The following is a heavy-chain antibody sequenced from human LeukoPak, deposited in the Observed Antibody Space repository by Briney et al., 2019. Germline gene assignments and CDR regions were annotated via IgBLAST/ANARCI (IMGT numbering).Heavy chain of an antibody. CDR3: ASVMVGATSYYYYYYMDV. D-gene: IGHD1-26*01. Sequence: SEALSLTCTVSGGSISSSSYYWGWIRQPPGKGLEWIGSIYYSGSTYYNPSLKSRVTISVDTSKNQFSLKLSSVTAADTAVYYCASVMVGATSYYYYYYMDVWGKGTTVTVSS. V-gene: IGHV4-39*01. CDR1: GGSISSSSYY. CDR2: IYYSGST. J-gene: IGHJ6*03.